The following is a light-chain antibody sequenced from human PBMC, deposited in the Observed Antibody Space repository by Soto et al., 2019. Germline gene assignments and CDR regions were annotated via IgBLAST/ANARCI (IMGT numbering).Light chain of an antibody. V-gene: IGKV1-12*01. CDR1: QFIDSY. CDR2: AAS. J-gene: IGKJ4*01. Sequence: VHLTQSATSLSACVGNSVTIACRASQFIDSYLNWYQQKPGKAPNIMIFAASTLQSGVPSRFSGSESGTDVALTINSLQTADFATYYCQQANSFPPTFGGGTEVDIK. CDR3: QQANSFPPT.